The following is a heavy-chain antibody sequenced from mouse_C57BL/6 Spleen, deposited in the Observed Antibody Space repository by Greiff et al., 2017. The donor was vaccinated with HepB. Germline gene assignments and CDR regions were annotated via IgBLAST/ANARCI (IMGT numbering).Heavy chain of an antibody. Sequence: QVQLKESGAELVRPGASVKLSCKASGYTFTDYYINWVKQRPGQGLEWIARIYPGSGNTYYNEKFKGKATLTAEKSSSTAYMQLSSLTSEDSAVYFCARAELGRGPWFAYWGQGTLVTVSA. J-gene: IGHJ3*01. V-gene: IGHV1-76*01. CDR2: IYPGSGNT. D-gene: IGHD4-1*01. CDR3: ARAELGRGPWFAY. CDR1: GYTFTDYY.